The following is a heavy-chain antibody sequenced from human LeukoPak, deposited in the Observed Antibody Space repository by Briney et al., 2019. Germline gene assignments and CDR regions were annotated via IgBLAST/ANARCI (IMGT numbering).Heavy chain of an antibody. D-gene: IGHD1-1*01. CDR3: ARCELGNEFDY. Sequence: SETLSLTCAVSDYSISTGYYWGWVRQPPGKGVEWIGSIHHSGSTYYNPSLKSRVTISVDTSKNQFSLKLSVVTAADTAVYYCARCELGNEFDYWGQGALVTVSS. CDR2: IHHSGST. V-gene: IGHV4-38-2*01. J-gene: IGHJ4*02. CDR1: DYSISTGYY.